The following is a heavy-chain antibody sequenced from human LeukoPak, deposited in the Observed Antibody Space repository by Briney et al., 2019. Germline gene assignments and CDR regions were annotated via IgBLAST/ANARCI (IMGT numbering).Heavy chain of an antibody. D-gene: IGHD3-22*01. J-gene: IGHJ4*02. V-gene: IGHV4-34*01. CDR1: GGSLVGLH. Sequence: SETLSLTSAVYGGSLVGLHRTWIRQAPGKGLEWIGEIKHRGSTNYNPSLKSRVTISVDTSKNQFSLKLNSVTAADTAVYYCATNQRPTASSSASGRYYFECWGQGTLATVSS. CDR2: IKHRGST. CDR3: ATNQRPTASSSASGRYYFEC.